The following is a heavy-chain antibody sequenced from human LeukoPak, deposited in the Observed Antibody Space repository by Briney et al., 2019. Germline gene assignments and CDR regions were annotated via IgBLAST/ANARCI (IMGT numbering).Heavy chain of an antibody. CDR2: ISWNGGST. CDR3: AKDHCSSTSCYADY. J-gene: IGHJ4*02. D-gene: IGHD2-2*01. CDR1: GFTFDDYA. V-gene: IGHV3-43D*04. Sequence: PGGSLRLSCAASGFTFDDYAMHWVRQAPGKGLEWVSLISWNGGSTYYADSVKGRFTISRDNSKNSLYLQMNSLRAKDTALYYCAKDHCSSTSCYADYWGQGTLVTVSS.